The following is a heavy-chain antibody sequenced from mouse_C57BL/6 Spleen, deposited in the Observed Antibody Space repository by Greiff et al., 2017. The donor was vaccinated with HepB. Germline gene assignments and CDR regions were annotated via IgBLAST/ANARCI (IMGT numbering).Heavy chain of an antibody. D-gene: IGHD3-1*01. CDR2: INPGSGGT. CDR1: GYAFTNYL. Sequence: VKLMESGAELVRPGTSVKVSCKASGYAFTNYLIEWVKQRPGQGLEWIGVINPGSGGTNYNEKFKGKATLTADKSSSTAYMQLSSLTSEDSAVYFCAKGYEGFAYWGQGTLVTVSA. CDR3: AKGYEGFAY. J-gene: IGHJ3*01. V-gene: IGHV1-54*01.